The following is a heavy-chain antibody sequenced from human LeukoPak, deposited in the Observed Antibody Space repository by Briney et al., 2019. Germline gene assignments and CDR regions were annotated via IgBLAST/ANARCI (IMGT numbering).Heavy chain of an antibody. V-gene: IGHV3-7*01. CDR1: GFTFSTYK. Sequence: GGSLRLSCAASGFTFSTYKMTWVRQAPGKGLERVANIKKDGGEKYYMESVKGRFTISRDNAKNSLYLQMNSLTVEDTAVYYCARDMGWQQFDQWGQGTLVTVSS. CDR2: IKKDGGEK. D-gene: IGHD5-24*01. CDR3: ARDMGWQQFDQ. J-gene: IGHJ4*02.